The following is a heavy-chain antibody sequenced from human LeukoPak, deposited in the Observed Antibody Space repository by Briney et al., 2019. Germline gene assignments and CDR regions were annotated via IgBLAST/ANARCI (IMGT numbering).Heavy chain of an antibody. CDR3: TTVPYDSIYYFDS. Sequence: AGGPLSLSCAPSGLTFSNAWMSWVRQAPGRGLECVVHIKSKTDGGTTDSDAPVNHRFTISRDESNNTLYLQMHSLQTEDTAVYYCTTVPYDSIYYFDSWGPGTLVTVSS. CDR2: IKSKTDGGTT. D-gene: IGHD3-22*01. V-gene: IGHV3-15*01. J-gene: IGHJ4*02. CDR1: GLTFSNAW.